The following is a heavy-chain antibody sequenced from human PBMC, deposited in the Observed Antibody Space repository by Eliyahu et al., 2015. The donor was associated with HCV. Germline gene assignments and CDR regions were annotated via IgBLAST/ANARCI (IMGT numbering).Heavy chain of an antibody. V-gene: IGHV4-34*01. J-gene: IGHJ5*02. CDR1: GGSFSGYY. CDR2: INHSGST. CDR3: ARGLVVPAASPRNWFDP. D-gene: IGHD2-2*01. Sequence: QVQLQQWGAGLLKPSETLSLTCAVYGGSFSGYYWSWIRQPPGKGLEWIGEINHSGSTNYNPSLKSRVTISVDTSKNQFSLKLSSVTAADTAVYYCARGLVVPAASPRNWFDPWGQGTLVTVSS.